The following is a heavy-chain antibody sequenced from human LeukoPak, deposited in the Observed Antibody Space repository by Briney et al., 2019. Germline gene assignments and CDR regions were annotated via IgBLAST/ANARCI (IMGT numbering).Heavy chain of an antibody. Sequence: GASVKVSCKASGGTFSSYAISWVRQAPGQGLEWMGGIIPIFGTANYAQKFQGRVTITADESTSTAYMELSSLRSEDTAVYYCASWRTESSLYGMDVWGQGTTVTVSS. D-gene: IGHD1-1*01. CDR2: IIPIFGTA. CDR3: ASWRTESSLYGMDV. J-gene: IGHJ6*02. CDR1: GGTFSSYA. V-gene: IGHV1-69*13.